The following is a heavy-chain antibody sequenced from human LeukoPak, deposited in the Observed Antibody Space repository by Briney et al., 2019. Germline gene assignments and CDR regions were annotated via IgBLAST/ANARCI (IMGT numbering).Heavy chain of an antibody. J-gene: IGHJ4*02. CDR2: IYSSGTA. Sequence: SETLSLICTVSGGSISGYFWTWIRQPAGKELEWIGRIYSSGTAYYNPSLQSRVTISLDTFNHQFSLKVTSVTAADTAVYYCARGTEKTRISGYYSFDHWGRGLLVTVSS. D-gene: IGHD5-12*01. CDR1: GGSISGYF. CDR3: ARGTEKTRISGYYSFDH. V-gene: IGHV4-4*07.